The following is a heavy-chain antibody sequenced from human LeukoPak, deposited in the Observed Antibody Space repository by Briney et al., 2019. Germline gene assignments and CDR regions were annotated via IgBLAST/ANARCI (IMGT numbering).Heavy chain of an antibody. D-gene: IGHD5-24*01. Sequence: ASVKVSCKASGYTFTSYDINWVRQATGQGLERMGWMNPNSGNTGYAQKFQGRVTITRNTSISTAYMELSSLRSEDTAVYYCARVNGYNMYYFDYWGKGTLVTVSS. CDR1: GYTFTSYD. CDR2: MNPNSGNT. CDR3: ARVNGYNMYYFDY. V-gene: IGHV1-8*03. J-gene: IGHJ4*02.